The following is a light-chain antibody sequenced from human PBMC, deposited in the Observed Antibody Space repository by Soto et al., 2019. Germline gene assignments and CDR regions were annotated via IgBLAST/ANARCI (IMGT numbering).Light chain of an antibody. V-gene: IGLV1-51*01. Sequence: QSVLTQPPSVSAAPGQKVTISCSGSSSNIGNNYVSWYQQLPGTAPKFLIYDNNKRPSGIPDRISGSKSGTSATLAITGLQTGDEADYYCGTWDSSLSAVVFGGGTKLTVL. J-gene: IGLJ2*01. CDR3: GTWDSSLSAVV. CDR1: SSNIGNNY. CDR2: DNN.